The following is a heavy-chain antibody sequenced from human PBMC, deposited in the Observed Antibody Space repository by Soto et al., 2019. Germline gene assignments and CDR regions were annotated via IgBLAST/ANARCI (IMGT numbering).Heavy chain of an antibody. V-gene: IGHV3-23*01. CDR3: ARAGYISPSPGMDV. J-gene: IGHJ6*02. Sequence: GGSLRLSCAASGLTFSTYAMIWVRQAPGKGLEWVSGISGSGGSTYYADSVKGRLTVSRDNSNNTLYLQMNSLRADDTAVYYCARAGYISPSPGMDVWGQGTTVTVSS. CDR1: GLTFSTYA. CDR2: ISGSGGST. D-gene: IGHD6-6*01.